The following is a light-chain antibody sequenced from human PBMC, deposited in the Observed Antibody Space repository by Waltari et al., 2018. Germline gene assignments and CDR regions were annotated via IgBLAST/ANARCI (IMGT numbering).Light chain of an antibody. CDR2: ANT. Sequence: QSVLTQPPSVSGAPGQRVTISCTWSSPNIGAGYDIHWYQQLPGAAPKLLIYANTTRPSGIPDRFSGSKSATSASLAITGLQAEDEADYYCQSYDNSLSGRWVFGGGTKLTVL. CDR3: QSYDNSLSGRWV. CDR1: SPNIGAGYD. V-gene: IGLV1-40*01. J-gene: IGLJ3*02.